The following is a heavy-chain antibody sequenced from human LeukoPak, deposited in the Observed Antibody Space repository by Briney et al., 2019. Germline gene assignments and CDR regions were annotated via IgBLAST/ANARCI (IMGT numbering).Heavy chain of an antibody. CDR3: ARGLRGISSGYSNFDY. CDR2: INSNSGDT. D-gene: IGHD3-22*01. Sequence: ASVKVSCKASGYSFTDYYIHWVRQAPGQGLEWMGWINSNSGDTNYAQKFQGRVTMTRDTSISTAYMELNRLRSDDTAVYYCARGLRGISSGYSNFDYWGQGTLVTVSS. V-gene: IGHV1-2*02. CDR1: GYSFTDYY. J-gene: IGHJ4*02.